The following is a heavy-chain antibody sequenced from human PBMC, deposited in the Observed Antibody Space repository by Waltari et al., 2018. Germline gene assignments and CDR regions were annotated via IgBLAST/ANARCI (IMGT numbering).Heavy chain of an antibody. J-gene: IGHJ1*01. CDR1: GGSISTNYN. V-gene: IGHV4-39*01. CDR3: GRIAFGDEGGYFQY. D-gene: IGHD4-17*01. Sequence: QLQLQESGPGLVKPSETLSLTCTVSGGSISTNYNWGWIRQPPGQGREWMGNMQYRGSPLYNPSLESRVTISLDTWKNQFSLRLSSVGAADTAVYFCGRIAFGDEGGYFQYWGQGTLVTVSS. CDR2: MQYRGSP.